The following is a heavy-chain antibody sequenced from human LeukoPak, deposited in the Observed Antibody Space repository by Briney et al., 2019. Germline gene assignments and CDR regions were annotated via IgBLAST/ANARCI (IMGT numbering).Heavy chain of an antibody. CDR1: GFSSRRYN. Sequence: GTSLRLSCAASGFSSRRYNMHSGRQAPGKGLEWVAATSYDGTSELYADFVKGRFSISRDYSRNTLSLQMDTLRPEDTAIYYCARAKGLAGSYLDNWFDPWGQGTRVIVFS. CDR2: TSYDGTSE. D-gene: IGHD1-26*01. V-gene: IGHV3-30*01. CDR3: ARAKGLAGSYLDNWFDP. J-gene: IGHJ5*02.